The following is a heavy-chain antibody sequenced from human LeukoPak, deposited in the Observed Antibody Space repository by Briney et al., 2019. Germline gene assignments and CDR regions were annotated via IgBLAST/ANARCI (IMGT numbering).Heavy chain of an antibody. Sequence: GGSLRLSCAASGFTFSSYAMSWVRQAPGKGLEWVSAISGSGGSTYYADSVKGRFTISRDNSKNTLYLQMNSLRAEDTAVYYCARDFSSGWYQIGYWGQGTLVTVSS. CDR1: GFTFSSYA. V-gene: IGHV3-23*01. D-gene: IGHD6-19*01. J-gene: IGHJ4*02. CDR3: ARDFSSGWYQIGY. CDR2: ISGSGGST.